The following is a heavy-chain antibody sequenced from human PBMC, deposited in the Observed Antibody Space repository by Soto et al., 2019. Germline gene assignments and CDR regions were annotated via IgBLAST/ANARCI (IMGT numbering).Heavy chain of an antibody. CDR1: RYIFTAYF. J-gene: IGHJ3*01. CDR3: ARDIQSVGPRANDAFDV. V-gene: IGHV1-2*02. CDR2: INPNNGAT. Sequence: QVQLVQSGAEVKKPGASVKVSCKAPRYIFTAYFMHWVRQAPGQGLEWMGWINPNNGATHYGLSFQGRVTMTRDTSISTAYMELSGLENEDTALYFCARDIQSVGPRANDAFDVWGQGTMITVSS. D-gene: IGHD5-18*01.